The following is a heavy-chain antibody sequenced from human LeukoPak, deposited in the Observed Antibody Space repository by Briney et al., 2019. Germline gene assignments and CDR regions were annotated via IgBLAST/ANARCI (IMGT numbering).Heavy chain of an antibody. CDR3: ARGLSSSGWLLDY. J-gene: IGHJ4*02. CDR2: TNAANGNT. D-gene: IGHD6-19*01. V-gene: IGHV1-3*02. CDR1: GYTFSFYA. Sequence: ASVKVSCKASGYTFSFYAIHWVRQAPGQRLEWMGWTNAANGNTQYSQDFQGRVTITRDISASTAYMEVGSLRSDDMAVYYCARGLSSSGWLLDYWGQGTLVTVSS.